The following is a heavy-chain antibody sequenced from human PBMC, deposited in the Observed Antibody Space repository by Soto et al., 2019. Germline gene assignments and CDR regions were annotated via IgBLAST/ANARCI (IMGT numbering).Heavy chain of an antibody. CDR3: ARDPITYYDFWSGYYIRETPGY. J-gene: IGHJ4*02. CDR1: GFTFSSYW. CDR2: IKQDGSEK. D-gene: IGHD3-3*01. Sequence: PGGSLRLSCAASGFTFSSYWMSWVRQAPGKGLEWVANIKQDGSEKYYVDSVKGRFTISRDNAKNSLYLQMNSLRAEDTAVYYCARDPITYYDFWSGYYIRETPGYWGQGTLVTVSS. V-gene: IGHV3-7*03.